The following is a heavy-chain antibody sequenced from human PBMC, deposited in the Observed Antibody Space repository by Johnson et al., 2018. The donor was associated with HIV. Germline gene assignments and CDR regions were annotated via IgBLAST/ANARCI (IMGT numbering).Heavy chain of an antibody. CDR2: IRYDGTNK. J-gene: IGHJ3*02. Sequence: QVQLVESGGGLIQPGGSLRLSCAASGFSVSSNYMSWVRQAPGKGLEWVAFIRYDGTNKYYADSVKGRFTISRDNSKNTLYLQMNSLRAGDTAVYYCAKDLQDYYDTGVHDVFDIWGQGTMVTVSS. CDR3: AKDLQDYYDTGVHDVFDI. V-gene: IGHV3-30*02. D-gene: IGHD3-22*01. CDR1: GFSVSSNY.